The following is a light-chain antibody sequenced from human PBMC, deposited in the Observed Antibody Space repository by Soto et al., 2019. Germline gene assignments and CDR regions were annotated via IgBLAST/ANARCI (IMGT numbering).Light chain of an antibody. J-gene: IGKJ1*01. V-gene: IGKV3-20*01. Sequence: ELVFTQSPGTVSLSPGASATLSCRASQSISRSDLAWYQHRPGQSPRLLIYATSSRATGIPDRFSGNGSGTEFTLIISRLEPEDVAVDFCQQYGSSRTFGQGTKVEIK. CDR1: QSISRSD. CDR3: QQYGSSRT. CDR2: ATS.